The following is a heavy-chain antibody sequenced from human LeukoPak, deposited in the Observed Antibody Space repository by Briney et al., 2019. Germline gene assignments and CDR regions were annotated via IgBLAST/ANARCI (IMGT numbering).Heavy chain of an antibody. CDR1: GFTFSSYS. CDR2: ISPGRNFV. CDR3: ARYGIAAAKSGLDY. D-gene: IGHD6-13*01. Sequence: GGSLRLPCAASGFTFSSYSMNWVRQAPGKGLEWVSSISPGRNFVYYADSVRGRFTISIDNAKNSLYLQMNSLRAEDTAMYYCARYGIAAAKSGLDYWGQGTLVTVSS. V-gene: IGHV3-21*01. J-gene: IGHJ4*02.